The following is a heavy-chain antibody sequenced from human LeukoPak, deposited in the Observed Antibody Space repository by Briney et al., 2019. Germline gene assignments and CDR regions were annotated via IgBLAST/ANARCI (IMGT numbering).Heavy chain of an antibody. D-gene: IGHD3-9*01. J-gene: IGHJ4*02. V-gene: IGHV3-21*01. Sequence: GGSLRLSCAASGFTFSSYSMNWVRQAPGKGLEWVSSISSSSSYIYYADSVKGRFTISRDNAKNSLYLQMNSLRAEDTAVYYCARDRIRIFHDYWGQGTLVTVSS. CDR1: GFTFSSYS. CDR2: ISSSSSYI. CDR3: ARDRIRIFHDY.